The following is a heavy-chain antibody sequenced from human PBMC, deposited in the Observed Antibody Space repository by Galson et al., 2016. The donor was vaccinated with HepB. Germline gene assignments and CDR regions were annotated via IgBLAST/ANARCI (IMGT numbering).Heavy chain of an antibody. D-gene: IGHD2-2*01. CDR1: GGSISSYF. CDR2: IYKTGST. J-gene: IGHJ5*02. CDR3: ARAAIIPGARMVFDP. Sequence: SETLSLTCNVSGGSISSYFWSWIRQTPGKELEWIGYIYKTGSTNYSPSLSSRFTLSVDKSRNQFSLNLTSVTAADTAVYYCARAAIIPGARMVFDPWGQGILVTVSS. V-gene: IGHV4-59*12.